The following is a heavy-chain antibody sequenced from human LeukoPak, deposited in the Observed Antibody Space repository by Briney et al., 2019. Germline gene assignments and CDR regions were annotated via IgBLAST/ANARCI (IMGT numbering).Heavy chain of an antibody. D-gene: IGHD6-13*01. J-gene: IGHJ4*02. CDR2: IYHSGST. CDR1: GGSISSGGYY. CDR3: ARLYSSNWYEIDY. V-gene: IGHV4-30-2*05. Sequence: SQTLSLTCTVSGGSISSGGYYWSWIRQPPGKGLEWIGYIYHSGSTYYNPSLKSRVTISVDTSKNQFSLKLSSVTAADTAIYYCARLYSSNWYEIDYWGQGTLVTVSS.